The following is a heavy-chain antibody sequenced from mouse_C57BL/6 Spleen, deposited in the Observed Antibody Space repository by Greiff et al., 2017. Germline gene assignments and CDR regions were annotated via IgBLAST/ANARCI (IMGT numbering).Heavy chain of an antibody. D-gene: IGHD4-1*01. CDR2: ISDGGSYT. Sequence: EVKLMASGGGLVKPGGSLKLSCAASGFTFSSYAMSWVRQTPEKRLEWVATISDGGSYTYYPDNVKGRFTISRDNAKNNLYLQMSHLKSEDTAMYYCARDLTGTRYFDVWGTGTTVTVSS. J-gene: IGHJ1*03. V-gene: IGHV5-4*01. CDR3: ARDLTGTRYFDV. CDR1: GFTFSSYA.